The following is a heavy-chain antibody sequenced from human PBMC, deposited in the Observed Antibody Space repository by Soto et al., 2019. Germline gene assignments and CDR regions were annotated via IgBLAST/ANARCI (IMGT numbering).Heavy chain of an antibody. Sequence: PSETLSVTWAVAGGTSSSGGCCWSWIRQPPGKGLEWIGYIYHSGSTYYNPSLKSRVTIAVDRSKNQFSLKRSSVTAADTAVYSCARVPDYWGQGTLVTVSS. J-gene: IGHJ4*02. CDR3: ARVPDY. V-gene: IGHV4-30-2*01. CDR1: GGTSSSGGCC. CDR2: IYHSGST. D-gene: IGHD3-10*01.